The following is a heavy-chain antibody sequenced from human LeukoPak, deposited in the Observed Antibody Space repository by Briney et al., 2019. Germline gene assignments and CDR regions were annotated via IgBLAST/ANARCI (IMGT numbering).Heavy chain of an antibody. CDR3: ARKSRGYYDSSGYYEVVYGNWFDP. Sequence: PSETLSLTCAVYGGSFSGYYWSWIRQPPGKGLEWIGEINHSGSTNYNPSLKSRVTISVDTSKNQFSLKLSSVTAADTAVYYCARKSRGYYDSSGYYEVVYGNWFDPWGQGTLVTVSS. D-gene: IGHD3-22*01. CDR1: GGSFSGYY. CDR2: INHSGST. J-gene: IGHJ5*02. V-gene: IGHV4-34*01.